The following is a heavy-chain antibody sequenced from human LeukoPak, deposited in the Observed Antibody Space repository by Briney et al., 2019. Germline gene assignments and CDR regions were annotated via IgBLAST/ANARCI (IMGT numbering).Heavy chain of an antibody. V-gene: IGHV6-1*01. CDR3: ARSGYYGHYFDY. D-gene: IGHD5-12*01. CDR1: GDSVSSSSAA. Sequence: SQTLSLTCGISGDSVSSSSAAWNWIRQSPSRGLEWLGRTHYRSKWFNDYAVSVKSRITINPDTSKNQFSLHLNSVTPEDTAVYYCARSGYYGHYFDYWGQGTLVTVSP. CDR2: THYRSKWFN. J-gene: IGHJ4*02.